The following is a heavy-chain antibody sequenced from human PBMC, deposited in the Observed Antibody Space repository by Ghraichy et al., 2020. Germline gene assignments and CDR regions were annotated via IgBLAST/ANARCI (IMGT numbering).Heavy chain of an antibody. CDR3: ARDRYSGYDFGY. D-gene: IGHD5-12*01. CDR1: GGSISSGGYY. V-gene: IGHV4-31*03. J-gene: IGHJ4*02. Sequence: SETLSLTCTVSGGSISSGGYYWSWIRQHPGKGLEWIGYIYYSGSTYYNPSLKSRVTISVDTSKNQFSLKLSSVTAADTAVYYCARDRYSGYDFGYWGQGTLVTVSS. CDR2: IYYSGST.